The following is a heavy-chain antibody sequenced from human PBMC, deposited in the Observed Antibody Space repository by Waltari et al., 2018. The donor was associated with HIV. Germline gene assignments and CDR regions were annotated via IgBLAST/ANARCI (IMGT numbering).Heavy chain of an antibody. CDR1: GFTFSSYW. CDR3: ARAGRDGKLPPDY. CDR2: INSDGSST. Sequence: EVQLVESGGGLVQPGGSLRLSCAASGFTFSSYWTPWVRQAPGKGLVWVSRINSDGSSTSYADSVKGRFTISRDNAKNTLYLQMNSRAEDTAVYYCARAGRDGKLPPDYWGQGTLVTVSS. D-gene: IGHD1-7*01. V-gene: IGHV3-74*01. J-gene: IGHJ4*02.